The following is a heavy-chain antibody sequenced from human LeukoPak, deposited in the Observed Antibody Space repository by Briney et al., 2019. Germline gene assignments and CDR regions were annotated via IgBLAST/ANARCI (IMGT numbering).Heavy chain of an antibody. Sequence: GGSLRLSCAASAFTFSNYAMSWVRQAPGKGLEWVSVISGGCGGTYYADSVKGRFTTSRDNSQNTLYLQMNSLRAEDTAIYYCARGYCSSTTCSVDYWGQGTLVTVSS. CDR2: ISGGCGGT. J-gene: IGHJ4*02. D-gene: IGHD2-2*01. V-gene: IGHV3-23*01. CDR1: AFTFSNYA. CDR3: ARGYCSSTTCSVDY.